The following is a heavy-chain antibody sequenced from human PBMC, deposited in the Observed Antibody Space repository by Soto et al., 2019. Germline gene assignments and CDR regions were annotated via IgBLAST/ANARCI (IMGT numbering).Heavy chain of an antibody. Sequence: GGSLRLSCAASGFTFSSYAMSWVRQAPGKGLEWVSAISGSGGSTYYADSVKGRFTISRDNSKNTLYLQMNSLRAEDTAVYYCAKDLGSLRFVWRSGRQSNFDYWGQGTLVTVSS. CDR3: AKDLGSLRFVWRSGRQSNFDY. J-gene: IGHJ4*02. D-gene: IGHD5-12*01. V-gene: IGHV3-23*01. CDR2: ISGSGGST. CDR1: GFTFSSYA.